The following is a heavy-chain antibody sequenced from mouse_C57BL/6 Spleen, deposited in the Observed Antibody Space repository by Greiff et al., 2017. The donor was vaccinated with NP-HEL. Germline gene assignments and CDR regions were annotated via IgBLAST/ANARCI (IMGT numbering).Heavy chain of an antibody. Sequence: EVQLVESGGGLVQPGGSLKLSCAASGFTFSDYGMAWVRQAPRKGPEWVAFISNLAYSIYYADTVTGRFTISRENAKNTLYLEMSSRRSEDTAMYYCARRYGSSDWYFDVWGTGTTVTVSS. J-gene: IGHJ1*03. CDR1: GFTFSDYG. V-gene: IGHV5-15*01. D-gene: IGHD1-1*01. CDR2: ISNLAYSI. CDR3: ARRYGSSDWYFDV.